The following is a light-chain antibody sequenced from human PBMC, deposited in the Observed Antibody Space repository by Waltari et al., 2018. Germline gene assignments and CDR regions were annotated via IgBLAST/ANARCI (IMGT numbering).Light chain of an antibody. Sequence: EIVMTQSPATLSVSPGERATLPCRASQSVSSNLAWYQQKPGQAPRLLIYGASTRATGIPARFSGSGSGTEFTLTISSMQSEDFAVYYCQQYNNWLYTFGQGTKLEIK. J-gene: IGKJ2*01. V-gene: IGKV3-15*01. CDR1: QSVSSN. CDR2: GAS. CDR3: QQYNNWLYT.